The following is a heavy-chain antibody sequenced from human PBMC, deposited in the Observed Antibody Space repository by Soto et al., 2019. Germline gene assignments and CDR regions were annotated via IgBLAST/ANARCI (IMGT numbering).Heavy chain of an antibody. CDR1: GFTFSDYD. D-gene: IGHD6-6*01. J-gene: IGHJ4*02. CDR3: ARMGPRAARPSY. CDR2: VSSSGTTM. V-gene: IGHV3-11*01. Sequence: ESGGGLVEPGGYLRISCAASGFTFSDYDMSWIRQSTGKGLEWVSFVSSSGTTMYFADSVKGRFTISRDNAKNSLYLQMNSLRAEDTAVYYCARMGPRAARPSYWGQGTLVTVSS.